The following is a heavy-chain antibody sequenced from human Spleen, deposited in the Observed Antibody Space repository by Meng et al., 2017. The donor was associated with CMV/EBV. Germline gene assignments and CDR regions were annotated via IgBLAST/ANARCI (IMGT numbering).Heavy chain of an antibody. CDR2: ISSSSSTI. Sequence: GGSLRLSCAVSGFTFSSYSMNWVRQAPGKGLECVSYISSSSSTIYYADSVKGRFTISRDNAKNSLYLQMNSLRADDTAVYYCARDWTYCDSTRCYTLDYWGQGTLVTVSS. D-gene: IGHD2-2*02. CDR1: GFTFSSYS. J-gene: IGHJ4*02. CDR3: ARDWTYCDSTRCYTLDY. V-gene: IGHV3-48*04.